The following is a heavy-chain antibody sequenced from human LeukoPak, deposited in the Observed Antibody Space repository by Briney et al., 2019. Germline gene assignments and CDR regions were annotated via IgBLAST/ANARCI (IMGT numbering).Heavy chain of an antibody. CDR3: ATYTNWVAGDV. Sequence: GGSLRLSRVASGFSFSKSWMSWVRQAPGKGLEWVADVKEDGSAKHYVDSVKGRFTISRDNAKNSVFLQMDSLRAEDTAVYYCATYTNWVAGDVWGQGTTVSVSS. J-gene: IGHJ6*02. CDR2: VKEDGSAK. V-gene: IGHV3-7*01. D-gene: IGHD7-27*01. CDR1: GFSFSKSW.